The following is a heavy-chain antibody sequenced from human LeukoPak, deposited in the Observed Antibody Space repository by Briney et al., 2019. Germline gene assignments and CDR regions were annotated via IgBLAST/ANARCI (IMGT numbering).Heavy chain of an antibody. V-gene: IGHV4-34*01. D-gene: IGHD2-8*01. CDR2: ISHSGST. CDR3: ARNPVSPYDAFEI. CDR1: GGSFSGYY. Sequence: SETLSLTCAVNGGSFSGYYWSWLRQPPGKELEWIGEISHSGSTYYIPSLKSRVTISVDTSKNQFSLKLSSVTAADTAVYYCARNPVSPYDAFEIWGQGTMVTVSS. J-gene: IGHJ3*02.